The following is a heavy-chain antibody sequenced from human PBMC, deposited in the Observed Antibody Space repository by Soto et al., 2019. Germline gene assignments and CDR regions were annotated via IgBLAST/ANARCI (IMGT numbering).Heavy chain of an antibody. J-gene: IGHJ4*02. CDR2: INHSGST. D-gene: IGHD6-19*01. Sequence: PSETLSLTCAVYGGSFSGYYWSWIRKHPGKGLEWIGEINHSGSTNYNPSLKSRVTISVDTSKNQFSLTLSSVTAADTAVYYCARGHLVAGINFDYWGQGTLVTVSS. CDR3: ARGHLVAGINFDY. CDR1: GGSFSGYY. V-gene: IGHV4-34*01.